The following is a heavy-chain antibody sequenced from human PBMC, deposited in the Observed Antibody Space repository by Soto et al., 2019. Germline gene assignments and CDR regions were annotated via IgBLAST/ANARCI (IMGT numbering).Heavy chain of an antibody. CDR1: GFTFSSYG. V-gene: IGHV3-30*18. D-gene: IGHD6-19*01. CDR3: AKAGLTIAVAGDFDY. Sequence: PVGSLRLSCAASGFTFSSYGMHWVRQAPGKGLEWVAVISYDGSNKYYADSVKGRFTISRDNSKNTLYLQMNSLRAEDTAVYYCAKAGLTIAVAGDFDYWGQGTLVTVSS. CDR2: ISYDGSNK. J-gene: IGHJ4*02.